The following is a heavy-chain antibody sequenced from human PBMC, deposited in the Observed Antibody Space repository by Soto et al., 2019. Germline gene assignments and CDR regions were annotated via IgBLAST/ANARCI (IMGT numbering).Heavy chain of an antibody. D-gene: IGHD3-3*01. Sequence: GASVKVSCKASGYTFTSYYMHWVRQAPGQGLEWMGIINPSGGSTSYAQKVQGRVTMTRDTSTSTVYMELSSLRSEDTAVYYCARLSESEARGTIFGVVIQTHLGYFDYWGQGTLVTVSS. CDR2: INPSGGST. CDR1: GYTFTSYY. J-gene: IGHJ4*02. CDR3: ARLSESEARGTIFGVVIQTHLGYFDY. V-gene: IGHV1-46*01.